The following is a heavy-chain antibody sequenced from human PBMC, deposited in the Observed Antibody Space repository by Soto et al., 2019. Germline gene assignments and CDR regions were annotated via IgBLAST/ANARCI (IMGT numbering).Heavy chain of an antibody. CDR2: IKQDGSEE. D-gene: IGHD3-16*01. CDR1: GFTFSNYW. CDR3: ARDCLGHSDY. Sequence: EVQLVESGGGLVQPGGSLRLSCAGSGFTFSNYWMTWVRQAPGKGLEWVANIKQDGSEEYYVDSVKRRFTISRNNAKNSLYLQRNSLRAEDTAVYYCARDCLGHSDYWGQGTLVTVSS. V-gene: IGHV3-7*01. J-gene: IGHJ4*02.